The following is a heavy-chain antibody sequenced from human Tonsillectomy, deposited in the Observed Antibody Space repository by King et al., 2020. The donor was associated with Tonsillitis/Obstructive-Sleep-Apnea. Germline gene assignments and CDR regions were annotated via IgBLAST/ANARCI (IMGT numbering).Heavy chain of an antibody. V-gene: IGHV3-23*04. CDR2: IIGSGGST. CDR3: AKVAGGYYDSSGYTVGRFDP. CDR1: GFTFSNYA. D-gene: IGHD3-22*01. Sequence: VQLVESGGGLVQPGGSLRLSCAASGFTFSNYAMSWVRQAPGEGLEWVSAIIGSGGSTYYADSVKGRFTISRDNSKNTLYLKMNSMRAEDTAVYYCAKVAGGYYDSSGYTVGRFDPWGQGTLVTVSS. J-gene: IGHJ5*02.